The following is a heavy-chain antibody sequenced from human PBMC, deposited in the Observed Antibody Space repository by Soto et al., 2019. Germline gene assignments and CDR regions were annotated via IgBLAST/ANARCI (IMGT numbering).Heavy chain of an antibody. V-gene: IGHV1-46*01. J-gene: IGHJ6*02. CDR3: ATFPITIFGVVNGMDV. D-gene: IGHD3-3*01. CDR2: INPSGGST. CDR1: GYTFTSYY. Sequence: ASVKVSCKASGYTFTSYYMHWVRQAPGQGLEWMGIINPSGGSTSYAQKFQGRVTMTRDTSTSTVYMELSSLRSEDTAVYYCATFPITIFGVVNGMDVWGQGTTVTVSS.